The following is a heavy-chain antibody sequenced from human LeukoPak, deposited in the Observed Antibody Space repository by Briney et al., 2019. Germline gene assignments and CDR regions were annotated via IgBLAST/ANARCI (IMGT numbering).Heavy chain of an antibody. CDR2: ISHSSGFT. J-gene: IGHJ4*02. CDR3: AKLFKAYSSTWIDY. CDR1: GFTFSDYY. Sequence: PGGSLRLSCAASGFTFSDYYLSWIRHAPGQGLEWVAYISHSSGFTNYADSVKGRFAISRDNAKNSLYLQIDSLRAEDTAIYYCAKLFKAYSSTWIDYWGQGNLVTVSS. D-gene: IGHD6-13*01. V-gene: IGHV3-11*03.